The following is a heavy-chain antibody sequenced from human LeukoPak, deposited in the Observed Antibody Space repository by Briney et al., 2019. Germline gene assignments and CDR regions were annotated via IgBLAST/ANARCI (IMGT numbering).Heavy chain of an antibody. J-gene: IGHJ5*02. CDR2: INPNSGGT. Sequence: GASVKVSCKASGFTFTGYYIHWVRQAPGQGLEWMGRINPNSGGTNYAQKFQGKVTMTRDTSISTAYMELSRLRSDDTAVYYCARDLTPTVTGDNWFDPWGQGTLVTVSS. D-gene: IGHD4-11*01. CDR1: GFTFTGYY. V-gene: IGHV1-2*06. CDR3: ARDLTPTVTGDNWFDP.